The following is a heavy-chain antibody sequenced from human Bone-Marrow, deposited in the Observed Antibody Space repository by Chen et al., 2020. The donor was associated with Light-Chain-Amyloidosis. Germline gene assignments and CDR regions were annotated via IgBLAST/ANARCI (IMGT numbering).Heavy chain of an antibody. CDR1: GYTFTSYY. Sequence: QVQLVQSGAEVKKPGASVKVSCKASGYTFTSYYIHWLRQAPGQGLEWMGIIYPNGGGTTYAQRFQGRVTMTRDTSTSTVDMELSSLRSEDTALYYCARRADSGAYYDYWGQGTLVTVSS. J-gene: IGHJ4*02. CDR2: IYPNGGGT. CDR3: ARRADSGAYYDY. D-gene: IGHD6-19*01. V-gene: IGHV1-46*01.